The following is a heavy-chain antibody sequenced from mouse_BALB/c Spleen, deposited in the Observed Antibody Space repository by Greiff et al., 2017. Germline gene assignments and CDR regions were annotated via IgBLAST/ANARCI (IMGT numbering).Heavy chain of an antibody. Sequence: VQLQQSGTVLARPGASVKMSCKASGYSFTSYWMHWVKQRPGQGLEWIGAIYPGNSDTSYNQKFKGKAKLTAVTSASTAYMELSSLTNEDSAVYYCTRGLLRGYYAMDYWGQGTSVTVSS. CDR2: IYPGNSDT. CDR3: TRGLLRGYYAMDY. J-gene: IGHJ4*01. V-gene: IGHV1-5*01. D-gene: IGHD1-1*01. CDR1: GYSFTSYW.